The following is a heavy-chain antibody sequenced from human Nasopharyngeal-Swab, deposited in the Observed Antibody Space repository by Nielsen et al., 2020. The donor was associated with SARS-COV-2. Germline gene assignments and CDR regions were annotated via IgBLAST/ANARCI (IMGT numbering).Heavy chain of an antibody. CDR2: ISYDGSNK. V-gene: IGHV3-30-3*01. Sequence: GGSLRLSCAASGFTFSSYAMHWVRQAPGTGLEWVAVISYDGSNKYYADSVKGRFTISRDNSKNTLYLQMNSLRAEDTAVYYCAREKSIDEVRVTAMPYYFDYWGQGTLVTVSS. CDR1: GFTFSSYA. D-gene: IGHD2-21*02. J-gene: IGHJ4*02. CDR3: AREKSIDEVRVTAMPYYFDY.